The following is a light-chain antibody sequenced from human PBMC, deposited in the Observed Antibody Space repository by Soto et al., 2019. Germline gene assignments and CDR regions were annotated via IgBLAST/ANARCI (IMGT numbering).Light chain of an antibody. CDR1: DSDVGGYNY. Sequence: QSALTHPASVSGSPGQSITISCTGTDSDVGGYNYVSWYQQHPGKAPKLMIYEVINRPSGVSNRFSGSKSANTASLTISGLQAEDEADYYCSSYTSSRTLVFGGGTKVIVL. CDR2: EVI. V-gene: IGLV2-14*03. CDR3: SSYTSSRTLV. J-gene: IGLJ3*02.